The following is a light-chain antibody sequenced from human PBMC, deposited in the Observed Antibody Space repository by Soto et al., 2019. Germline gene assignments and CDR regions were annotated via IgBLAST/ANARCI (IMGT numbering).Light chain of an antibody. CDR1: QGVSGC. CDR3: QQCSNGPLT. Sequence: EIVMTQSPATLSVSXGERATLSYRASQGVSGCLAWYQXKPSRAPRLLIYNTSNISTGIPARFSCSGSRTACTLTVSNLESEDFAVYYCQQCSNGPLTFGGGTKVDIK. J-gene: IGKJ4*01. CDR2: NTS. V-gene: IGKV3-11*01.